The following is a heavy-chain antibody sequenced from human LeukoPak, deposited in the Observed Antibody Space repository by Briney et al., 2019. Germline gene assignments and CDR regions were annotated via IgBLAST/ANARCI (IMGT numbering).Heavy chain of an antibody. V-gene: IGHV3-74*01. J-gene: IGHJ4*02. CDR2: INSDGSST. D-gene: IGHD3-10*01. CDR3: AREYGSGSYDY. Sequence: PGGSLRLSCAASGIRFSGYWMHWIRQAPGKGLVWVSRINSDGSSTNYADSVKGRFTISRDNAKNMLYLQMNSLRVEDTAVYYCAREYGSGSYDYWGQGTLVTVSS. CDR1: GIRFSGYW.